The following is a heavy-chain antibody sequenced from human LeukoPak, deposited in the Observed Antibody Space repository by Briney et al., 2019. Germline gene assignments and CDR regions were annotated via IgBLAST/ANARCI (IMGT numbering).Heavy chain of an antibody. CDR1: GYTFTGYY. V-gene: IGHV1-69*13. CDR2: IIPIFGTA. CDR3: ARAEGIGVGATAWGFDY. J-gene: IGHJ4*02. Sequence: SVKVSCKASGYTFTGYYMHWVRQAPGQGLEWMGGIIPIFGTANYAQKFQGRVTITADESTSTAYMELSSLRSEDTAVYYCARAEGIGVGATAWGFDYWGQGTLVTVSS. D-gene: IGHD1-26*01.